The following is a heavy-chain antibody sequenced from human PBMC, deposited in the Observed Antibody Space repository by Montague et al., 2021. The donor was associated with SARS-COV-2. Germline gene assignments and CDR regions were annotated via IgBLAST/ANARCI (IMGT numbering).Heavy chain of an antibody. J-gene: IGHJ4*02. CDR3: ARFTSTGSGSYYIFDY. CDR2: IYHDGST. CDR1: GFISSYYE. Sequence: SLRLSCAASGFISSYYEMNWVRQPPGKGLEWIGEIYHDGSTNYNPSLTSRLTISVDKSKNQFSLKLSSVTAADTAVYYCARFTSTGSGSYYIFDYWGQGTLVTVSS. V-gene: IGHV4-4*02. D-gene: IGHD1-26*01.